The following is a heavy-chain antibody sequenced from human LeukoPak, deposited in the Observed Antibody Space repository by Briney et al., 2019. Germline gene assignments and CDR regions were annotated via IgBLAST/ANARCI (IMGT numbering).Heavy chain of an antibody. Sequence: GASVKVSCKASGGTFSSYAISWVRQAPGQGLEWMGRIIPILGIANYAQKFQGRVTITADKSTSTAYMELSSLRSEDTAVYYCARDKKKDTAMVAYYYYYGMDVWGQGTTVTVPS. V-gene: IGHV1-69*04. CDR1: GGTFSSYA. CDR3: ARDKKKDTAMVAYYYYYGMDV. J-gene: IGHJ6*02. D-gene: IGHD5-18*01. CDR2: IIPILGIA.